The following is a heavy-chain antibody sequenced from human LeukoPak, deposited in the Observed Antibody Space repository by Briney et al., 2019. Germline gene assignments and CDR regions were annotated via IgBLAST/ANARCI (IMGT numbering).Heavy chain of an antibody. CDR2: IIPILGIA. D-gene: IGHD3-10*01. CDR1: GGTFSSYA. CDR3: ARGGSMGFDLDY. V-gene: IGHV1-69*04. Sequence: SVQVSCKASGGTFSSYAISWVRQAPGQGLEWMGRIIPILGIANYAQKFQGRVTITADKSTSTAYMELSSLRSEDTAVYYCARGGSMGFDLDYWGQETRATVSS. J-gene: IGHJ4*02.